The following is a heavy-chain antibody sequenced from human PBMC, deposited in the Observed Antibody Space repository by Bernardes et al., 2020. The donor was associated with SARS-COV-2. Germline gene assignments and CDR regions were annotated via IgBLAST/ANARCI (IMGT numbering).Heavy chain of an antibody. CDR1: GYSFTSYW. J-gene: IGHJ6*02. V-gene: IGHV5-51*01. Sequence: GESLMISCKGSGYSFTSYWIGWVRQMPGKGLEWMGIIYPGDSDTRYSPSFQGQVTISADKSISTAYLQWSSLKASDTAMYYCASWSGFPDYYYGMDVWGQGTTVTVSS. D-gene: IGHD3-3*01. CDR2: IYPGDSDT. CDR3: ASWSGFPDYYYGMDV.